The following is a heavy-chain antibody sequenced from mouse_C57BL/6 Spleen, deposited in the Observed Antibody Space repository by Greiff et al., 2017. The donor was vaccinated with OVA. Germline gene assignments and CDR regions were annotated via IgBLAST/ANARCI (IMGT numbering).Heavy chain of an antibody. J-gene: IGHJ1*03. CDR2: IDPEDGET. V-gene: IGHV14-2*01. CDR3: ARFVVRWYFDV. D-gene: IGHD2-12*01. CDR1: GFNIKDYY. Sequence: VQLQQSGAELVKPGASVKLSCTASGFNIKDYYMHWVKQRTEQGLEWIGRIDPEDGETKYAQKFQGKATITADTSSNTAYLQLSSLTSEDTAVYYCARFVVRWYFDVWGTGTTVTVSS.